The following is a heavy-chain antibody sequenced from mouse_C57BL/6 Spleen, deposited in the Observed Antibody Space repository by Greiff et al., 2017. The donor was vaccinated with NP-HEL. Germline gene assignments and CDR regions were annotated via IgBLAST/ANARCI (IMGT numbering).Heavy chain of an antibody. Sequence: VQLQQSGTVLARPGASVKMSCKTSGYTFTSYWMHWVKQRPGQGLEWIGAIYPGNSDTSYNQKFKGKAKLTADTSASTAYMELSSLTNEDSAVYYCTRDGNGNCLWYFDVWGTGTTVTVSS. V-gene: IGHV1-5*01. J-gene: IGHJ1*03. D-gene: IGHD2-1*01. CDR3: TRDGNGNCLWYFDV. CDR2: IYPGNSDT. CDR1: GYTFTSYW.